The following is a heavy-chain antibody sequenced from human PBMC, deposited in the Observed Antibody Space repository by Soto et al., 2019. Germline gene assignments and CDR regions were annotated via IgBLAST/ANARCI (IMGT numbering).Heavy chain of an antibody. CDR3: ARRARMGSQLWLPFDY. Sequence: QVQLVQSGAEVKKPGASVKVSCKGSGYTFSSYDINWVRQAPGQGLEWMGWVNPNSGNTGYAQKFQGRVTMTRDFFIRTAYMELSSLRSDDTAVYYCARRARMGSQLWLPFDYWAQGTLVTVSS. CDR1: GYTFSSYD. V-gene: IGHV1-8*01. CDR2: VNPNSGNT. J-gene: IGHJ4*02. D-gene: IGHD5-18*01.